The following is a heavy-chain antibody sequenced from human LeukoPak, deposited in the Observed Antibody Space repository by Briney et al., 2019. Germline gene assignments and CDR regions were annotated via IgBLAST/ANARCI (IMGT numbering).Heavy chain of an antibody. CDR3: AKDPASHYDILTGYYPSPYNWFDP. CDR1: GFTFSSYA. Sequence: GGSLRPSCAASGFTFSSYAMSWVRQAPGKGLEWVSAISGSGGSTYYADSVKGRFTISRDNSKNTLYLQMNSLRAEDTALYYCAKDPASHYDILTGYYPSPYNWFDPWGQGTLVTVSS. CDR2: ISGSGGST. V-gene: IGHV3-23*01. J-gene: IGHJ5*02. D-gene: IGHD3-9*01.